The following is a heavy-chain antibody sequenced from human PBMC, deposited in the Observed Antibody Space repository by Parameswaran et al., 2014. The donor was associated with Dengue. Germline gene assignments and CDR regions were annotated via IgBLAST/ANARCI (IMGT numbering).Heavy chain of an antibody. CDR3: ARLLYRAILTGYYDNLRERFDY. V-gene: IGHV4-39*01. D-gene: IGHD3-9*01. Sequence: WIRQPPGKGLEWIGNIYTSGDTYYNPSLKSRVTISVDTSKNQFSLKLSSVTAADTAVYYCARLLYRAILTGYYDNLRERFDYWGQGTLVTVSS. CDR2: IYTSGDT. J-gene: IGHJ4*02.